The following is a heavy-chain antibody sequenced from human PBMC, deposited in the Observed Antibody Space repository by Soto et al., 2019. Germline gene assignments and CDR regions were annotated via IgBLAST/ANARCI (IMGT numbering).Heavy chain of an antibody. CDR1: GFTFSGSA. D-gene: IGHD6-19*01. Sequence: DVQLVESGGVLVQPGESLKLSCAASGFTFSGSAIQWVRQAPGKGLEWVGRIRTNANTYATAYAASVKGRFTISRDDSRNTAYLQMNILKTEDTAVYFCTSRQFYYFGLDVWGQGTTVTVSS. V-gene: IGHV3-73*02. CDR3: TSRQFYYFGLDV. CDR2: IRTNANTYAT. J-gene: IGHJ6*02.